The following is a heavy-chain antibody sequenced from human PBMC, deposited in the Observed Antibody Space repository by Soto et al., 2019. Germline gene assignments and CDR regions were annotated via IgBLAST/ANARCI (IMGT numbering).Heavy chain of an antibody. CDR3: ARHRMYCSGSSCYRYFDY. J-gene: IGHJ4*02. CDR1: GDSMTSNSYH. D-gene: IGHD2-15*01. Sequence: QLQLQEAGPGLVMPSETLSLTCSVSGDSMTSNSYHWGWIRQPPGKGLEWIGSIYYSGNPQYNPSLQSRVTISVDTSTNQFSLKLGSVTAADSAVYYCARHRMYCSGSSCYRYFDYWGQGTLVTVSS. V-gene: IGHV4-39*01. CDR2: IYYSGNP.